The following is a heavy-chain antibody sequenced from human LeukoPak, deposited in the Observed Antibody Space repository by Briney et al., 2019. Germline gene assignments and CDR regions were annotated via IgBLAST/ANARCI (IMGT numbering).Heavy chain of an antibody. CDR1: GGSISSYY. Sequence: SETLSLTCTVSGGSISSYYWSWIRQPAGKGLEWIGRIYTSGSTNYNPSLRSRVTMSVDTSKNQFSQKLSSVTAADTAVYYCARSIPAAMTGYYYYYMDVWGKGTTVTVSS. CDR3: ARSIPAAMTGYYYYYMDV. D-gene: IGHD2-2*01. V-gene: IGHV4-4*07. CDR2: IYTSGST. J-gene: IGHJ6*03.